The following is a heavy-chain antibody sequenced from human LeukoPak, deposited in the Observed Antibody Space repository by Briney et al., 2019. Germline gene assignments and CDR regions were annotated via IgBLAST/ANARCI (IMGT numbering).Heavy chain of an antibody. V-gene: IGHV4-4*07. CDR3: AREVSHYYYDSSGYYPGQ. Sequence: PSETLSLTCTVPGGSISSYYWSWIRQPAGKGLEWIGRIYTSGSTNYNPSLKSRVTMSVDTSKNQFSLKLSSVTAADTAVYYCAREVSHYYYDSSGYYPGQWGQGTMVTVSS. D-gene: IGHD3-22*01. CDR2: IYTSGST. CDR1: GGSISSYY. J-gene: IGHJ3*01.